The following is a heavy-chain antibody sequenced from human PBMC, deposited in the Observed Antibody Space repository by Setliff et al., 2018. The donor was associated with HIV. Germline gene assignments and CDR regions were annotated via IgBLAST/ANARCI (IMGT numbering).Heavy chain of an antibody. Sequence: SCKASGFTFNHYALSWVRQAPGKGLEWVAFIRYDGSYKFYADSVKGRFTISRDNSKNTLYLQMNSLRPEDTAVYYCAKNLYRSPWSPLDYWGQGTLVTVSS. CDR1: GFTFNHYA. CDR3: AKNLYRSPWSPLDY. V-gene: IGHV3-30*02. J-gene: IGHJ4*02. CDR2: IRYDGSYK. D-gene: IGHD6-19*01.